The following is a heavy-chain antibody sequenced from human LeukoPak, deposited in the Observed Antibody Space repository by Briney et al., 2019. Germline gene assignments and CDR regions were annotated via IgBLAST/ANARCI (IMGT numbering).Heavy chain of an antibody. D-gene: IGHD5-18*01. CDR2: MNPNSGNT. Sequence: ASVKVSCKASGYTFTSYDINWVRQATGQGLEWMGWMNPNSGNTGYAQKFQGRVTITRNTSISTAYMELSSLRSEDTAVYYCARGMSWIQLWREYYFDYWGQGTLVTVSS. CDR3: ARGMSWIQLWREYYFDY. CDR1: GYTFTSYD. V-gene: IGHV1-8*03. J-gene: IGHJ4*02.